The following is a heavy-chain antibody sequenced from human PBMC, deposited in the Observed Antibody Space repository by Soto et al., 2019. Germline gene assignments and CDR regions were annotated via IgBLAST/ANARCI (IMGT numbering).Heavy chain of an antibody. CDR2: INHSGST. Sequence: ETLSLTCAVYGGSFSGYYWSWIRQPPGKGLEWIGEINHSGSTNYNPSLKSRVTISVDTSKNQFSLKLSSVTAADTAVYYCARVDYEGWSCYYLRNLFDPWGKGTLVTVS. J-gene: IGHJ5*02. CDR1: GGSFSGYY. D-gene: IGHD3-3*01. CDR3: ARVDYEGWSCYYLRNLFDP. V-gene: IGHV4-34*01.